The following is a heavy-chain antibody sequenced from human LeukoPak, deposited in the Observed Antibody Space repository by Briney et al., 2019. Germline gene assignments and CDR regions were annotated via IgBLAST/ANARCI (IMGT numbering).Heavy chain of an antibody. CDR1: GGSLSSGSYY. CDR2: IYTSGST. Sequence: PSETLSLTCTVSGGSLSSGSYYWSWIRQPAGKGLEWIGRIYTSGSTNYNPSLKSRVTISVDTSKNQFSLKLSSVTAADTAVYYCARGGGYSGYDLYYFDYWGQGTLVTVSS. D-gene: IGHD5-12*01. CDR3: ARGGGYSGYDLYYFDY. J-gene: IGHJ4*02. V-gene: IGHV4-61*02.